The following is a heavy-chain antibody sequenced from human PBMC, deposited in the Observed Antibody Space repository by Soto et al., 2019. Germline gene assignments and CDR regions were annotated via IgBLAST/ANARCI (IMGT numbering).Heavy chain of an antibody. CDR3: ASALGSWGSYYFDH. Sequence: QITLKESGPTLVRPTQTLTLTCTVSGFSLDTWGVGVGWIRQPPGKAPEWLALIYWDDDKRYSPSLKNRLTITKDTSNKQVVLTVTNMDPVDTVTYYCASALGSWGSYYFDHWGQGTLVTVSS. CDR1: GFSLDTWGVG. J-gene: IGHJ4*02. V-gene: IGHV2-5*02. D-gene: IGHD3-16*01. CDR2: IYWDDDK.